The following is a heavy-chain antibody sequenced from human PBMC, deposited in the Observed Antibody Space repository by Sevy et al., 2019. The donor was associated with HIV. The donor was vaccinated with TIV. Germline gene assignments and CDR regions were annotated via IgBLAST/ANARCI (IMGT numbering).Heavy chain of an antibody. Sequence: GGSLRLSCAASGFTFSSYTMXWVRQAPGKGLEWVSFISXSXSYIYNADSVKGRFTISRDNAKNSLYLQMNSLRAEDTAXXYCARDGITMVRGVTAXSGXGXXDVWGXXXTVTVSS. CDR1: GFTFSSYT. CDR2: ISXSXSYI. V-gene: IGHV3-21*01. D-gene: IGHD3-10*01. CDR3: ARDGITMVRGVTAXSGXGXXDV. J-gene: IGHJ6*03.